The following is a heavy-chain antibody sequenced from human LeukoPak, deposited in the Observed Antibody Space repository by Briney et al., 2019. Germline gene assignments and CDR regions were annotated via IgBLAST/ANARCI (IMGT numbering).Heavy chain of an antibody. CDR3: AKVLVRYFDWFGYMDY. D-gene: IGHD3-9*01. Sequence: GGSLRLSCAASGFTFSSYGMHWVRQAPGKGLGWVAVISYDGSNKYYADSVKGRFTISRDNSKNTLYLQMNSLRAEDTAVYYCAKVLVRYFDWFGYMDYWGQGTLVTVSS. CDR1: GFTFSSYG. J-gene: IGHJ4*02. V-gene: IGHV3-30*18. CDR2: ISYDGSNK.